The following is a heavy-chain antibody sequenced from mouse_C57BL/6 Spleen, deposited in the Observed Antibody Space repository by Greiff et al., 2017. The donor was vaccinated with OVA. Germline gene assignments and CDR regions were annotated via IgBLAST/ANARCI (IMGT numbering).Heavy chain of an antibody. CDR2: IDPSDSYT. D-gene: IGHD1-1*01. CDR1: GYTFTSYW. CDR3: ARSDGSSFCAY. V-gene: IGHV1-69*01. J-gene: IGHJ3*01. Sequence: QVQLQQPGAELVMPGASVKLSCKASGYTFTSYWMHWVKQRPGQGLEWIGEIDPSDSYTNYNQKFKGKSTLTVDKSSSTAYMQHSSLTSEDAAVYYCARSDGSSFCAYWGQGTLVTVSA.